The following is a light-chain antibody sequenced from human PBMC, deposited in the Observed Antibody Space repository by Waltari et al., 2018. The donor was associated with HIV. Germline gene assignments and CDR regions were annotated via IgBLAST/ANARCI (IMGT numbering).Light chain of an antibody. V-gene: IGLV1-51*02. CDR1: TSNFGNND. J-gene: IGLJ3*02. Sequence: QSVLTQPPSVSAAPGQKVTISFSGGTSNFGNNDLSWSQPLPGTAPKLLIYENNKRPSGIPDRFSGSKSGTSATLGITGLQTGDEADDYCATWDSNLSAWVFGGGTKLTVL. CDR3: ATWDSNLSAWV. CDR2: ENN.